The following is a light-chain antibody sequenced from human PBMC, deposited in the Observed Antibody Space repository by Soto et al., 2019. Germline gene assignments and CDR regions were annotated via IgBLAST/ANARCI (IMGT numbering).Light chain of an antibody. CDR3: RQYFPAPLT. V-gene: IGKV4-1*01. Sequence: IMMTKSPEALTLPLGERATINGNSNLSLLFNARDYLAWYQQKSGRPPKLLLYWASKRESGIPSRFVGSWSGTCFGLTIHPLQSEDVAVYYCRQYFPAPLTFGGGTRLEIK. J-gene: IGKJ4*01. CDR1: LSLLFNARDY. CDR2: WAS.